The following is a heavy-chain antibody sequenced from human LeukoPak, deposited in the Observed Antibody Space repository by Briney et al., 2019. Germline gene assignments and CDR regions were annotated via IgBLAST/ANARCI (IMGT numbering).Heavy chain of an antibody. CDR3: ARVDGYNQECAFDI. V-gene: IGHV1-69*04. Sequence: ASVKVSCKASGGTFSSYAISWVRQAPGQGLEWMGRIIPILGIANYAQKFQGRVTITADKSTSTAYMELSSLRSEDTAVYYCARVDGYNQECAFDIWGQGTMVTVSS. CDR1: GGTFSSYA. CDR2: IIPILGIA. D-gene: IGHD5-24*01. J-gene: IGHJ3*02.